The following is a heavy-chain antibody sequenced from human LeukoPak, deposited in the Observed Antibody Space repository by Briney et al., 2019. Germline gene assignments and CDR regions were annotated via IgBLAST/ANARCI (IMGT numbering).Heavy chain of an antibody. CDR2: ISGSDGST. J-gene: IGHJ5*01. V-gene: IGHV3-23*01. Sequence: GGSLRHSCAASGFTFSSHAMSWVRQAPGKGLEWVSAISGSDGSTYYADSVKGRFTISRDNSKNTLYLQMNSLRAEDTAVYYCAKELGYCSGGSCYSGPNWFDPWVERSLLTVSS. D-gene: IGHD2-15*01. CDR1: GFTFSSHA. CDR3: AKELGYCSGGSCYSGPNWFDP.